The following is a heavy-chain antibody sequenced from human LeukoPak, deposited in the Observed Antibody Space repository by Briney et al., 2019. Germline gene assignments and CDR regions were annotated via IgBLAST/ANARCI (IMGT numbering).Heavy chain of an antibody. V-gene: IGHV3-23*01. J-gene: IGHJ4*02. CDR2: ISGSGGNT. Sequence: GGSLRLSCAASGLTFSSYAMNWVRQAPGKGLEWVSAISGSGGNTYYADSVKGRFTISRDNSKNTLYLQMNSLRAEDTAVYYCAKGRLVVTALDYWVQGTLVTVSS. D-gene: IGHD2-21*02. CDR3: AKGRLVVTALDY. CDR1: GLTFSSYA.